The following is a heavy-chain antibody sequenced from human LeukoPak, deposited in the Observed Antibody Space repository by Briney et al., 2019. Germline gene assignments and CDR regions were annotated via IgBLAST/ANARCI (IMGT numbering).Heavy chain of an antibody. V-gene: IGHV3-48*03. J-gene: IGHJ4*02. Sequence: GGSLRLSCAASGFTFSSYEMNWVRQAPGKGLEWVSYISSSSRTIYYADSVKGRFTISRDNAKNSLYLQMNSLRAEDTAVYYCARGDSSSWWDYWGQGTLVTVSS. CDR1: GFTFSSYE. D-gene: IGHD6-13*01. CDR2: ISSSSRTI. CDR3: ARGDSSSWWDY.